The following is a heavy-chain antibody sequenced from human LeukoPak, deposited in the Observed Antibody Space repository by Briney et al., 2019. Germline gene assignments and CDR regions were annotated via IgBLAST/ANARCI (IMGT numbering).Heavy chain of an antibody. V-gene: IGHV3-7*01. Sequence: GGSLRLSCAASGFTFGNYWMTWVRQAPGRGLEWMANINQDGGGKYYVDSMKGRFTISRDNAENSLYLQMNSLRAEDTAVYYCARHSLDAFDIWGQGTMVTVSS. CDR1: GFTFGNYW. J-gene: IGHJ3*02. CDR3: ARHSLDAFDI. D-gene: IGHD5-18*01. CDR2: INQDGGGK.